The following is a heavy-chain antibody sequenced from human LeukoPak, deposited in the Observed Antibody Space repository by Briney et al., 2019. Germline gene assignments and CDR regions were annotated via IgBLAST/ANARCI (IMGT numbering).Heavy chain of an antibody. V-gene: IGHV3-69-1*02. CDR1: GLALRNYH. CDR2: IHETGDS. CDR3: GAPGR. J-gene: IGHJ4*02. Sequence: GGSLRLSCVGSGLALRNYHVTWVRQAPGKGLEWVADIHETGDSHYADSVKGRFTISRENAKNSVYLQMNSLRADDTAVYYCGAPGRGGQGPLVAVSS.